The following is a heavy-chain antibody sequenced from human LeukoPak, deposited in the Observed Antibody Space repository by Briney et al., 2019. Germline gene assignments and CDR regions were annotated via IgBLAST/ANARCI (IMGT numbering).Heavy chain of an antibody. Sequence: PGGSLRLSCAASGFTFSSYAMSWVRQAPGKGLEWVSSISGSGGSTYYADSVKGRFTISRDTSKNTLYLQMNSLRVEDTAVYYCAKNDNKELNRGITIFGVVSGPNWFDPWGQGTPVTVSS. V-gene: IGHV3-23*01. D-gene: IGHD3-3*01. CDR2: ISGSGGST. CDR1: GFTFSSYA. CDR3: AKNDNKELNRGITIFGVVSGPNWFDP. J-gene: IGHJ5*02.